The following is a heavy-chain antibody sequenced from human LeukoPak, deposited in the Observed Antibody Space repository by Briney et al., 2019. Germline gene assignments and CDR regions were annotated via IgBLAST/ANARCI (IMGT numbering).Heavy chain of an antibody. Sequence: GASVKVSCKASGYTFTSYDINWVRQATGQGLEWMGWMNPNSGNTVYAQKFQGRVTMTRNTSISTAYMELSSLRSEDTAVYYCARGRPYDFWSGYARNWFDPWGQGTLVTVSS. CDR2: MNPNSGNT. CDR1: GYTFTSYD. CDR3: ARGRPYDFWSGYARNWFDP. D-gene: IGHD3-3*01. J-gene: IGHJ5*02. V-gene: IGHV1-8*01.